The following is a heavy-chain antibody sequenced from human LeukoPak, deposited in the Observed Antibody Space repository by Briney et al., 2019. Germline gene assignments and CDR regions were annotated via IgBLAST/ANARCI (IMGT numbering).Heavy chain of an antibody. D-gene: IGHD2-21*02. CDR1: GGSISSYY. V-gene: IGHV4-4*07. CDR2: IYTSGST. Sequence: SETLSLTCTVSGGSISSYYWSWIRQPAGKGLEWIGRIYTSGSTNYNPSLKSRVIISVDTSKNQFSLKLNSVTAADTAVYYCARVGHNCGGDCYSPWFDPWGQGTLVTVSS. J-gene: IGHJ5*02. CDR3: ARVGHNCGGDCYSPWFDP.